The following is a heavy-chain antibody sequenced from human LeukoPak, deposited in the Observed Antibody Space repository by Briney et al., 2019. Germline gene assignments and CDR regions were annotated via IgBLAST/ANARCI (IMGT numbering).Heavy chain of an antibody. CDR3: ARELRYFDWLPYDAFDI. J-gene: IGHJ3*02. CDR2: INPNSGGT. D-gene: IGHD3-9*01. CDR1: GYTFTGYY. Sequence: ASVKVSCKASGYTFTGYYMHWVRQAPGQGLEWMGWINPNSGGTNYAQKFQGRVTMTRDTSISTAYMELSRLRSDDTAVYYCARELRYFDWLPYDAFDIWGQGTMVTVSS. V-gene: IGHV1-2*02.